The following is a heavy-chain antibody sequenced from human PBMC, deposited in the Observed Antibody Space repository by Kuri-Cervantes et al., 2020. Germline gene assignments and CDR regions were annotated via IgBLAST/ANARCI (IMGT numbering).Heavy chain of an antibody. J-gene: IGHJ4*02. V-gene: IGHV4-30-2*06. CDR2: IYHSGSA. Sequence: SETLSLTCAVSGGSVSSGGYSWSWIRQSPGKGLEWIGYIYHSGSAYYNPSLKSRVSISVDTSKNQFSLKLSSVTAADTAVYYCARLPANVVLTTPRGFFDYWGQGTLVTVSS. CDR3: ARLPANVVLTTPRGFFDY. D-gene: IGHD2-15*01. CDR1: GGSVSSGGYS.